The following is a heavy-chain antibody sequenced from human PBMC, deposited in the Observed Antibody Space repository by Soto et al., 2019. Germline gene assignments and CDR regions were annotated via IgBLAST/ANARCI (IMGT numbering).Heavy chain of an antibody. CDR1: GFTFSGYS. D-gene: IGHD6-19*01. CDR3: AKFTEPGYSSIWYYFEY. V-gene: IGHV3-21*06. CDR2: ISSRSTNI. Sequence: GGSLRLSCVGSGFTFSGYSMAWVRQAPGRGLEWVASISSRSTNIDYADSVKGRFTISRDNAKNLVSLQMSSLRGEDTALYYCAKFTEPGYSSIWYYFEYWGQGTPVTSPQ. J-gene: IGHJ4*02.